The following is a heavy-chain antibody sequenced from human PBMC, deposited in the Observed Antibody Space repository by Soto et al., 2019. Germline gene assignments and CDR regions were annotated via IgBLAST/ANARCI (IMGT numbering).Heavy chain of an antibody. Sequence: GGSLRLSCASSVFTFISYEMNWVRQAPVKEREWVSAISSSIRHTYYADSVKGRFTISRGNAKNSLYLQMNILRADDRAGYYCARELLSVGGYDGCEIWGQRMMVIVS. V-gene: IGHV3-21*01. D-gene: IGHD3-22*01. CDR1: VFTFISYE. J-gene: IGHJ3*02. CDR3: ARELLSVGGYDGCEI. CDR2: ISSSIRHT.